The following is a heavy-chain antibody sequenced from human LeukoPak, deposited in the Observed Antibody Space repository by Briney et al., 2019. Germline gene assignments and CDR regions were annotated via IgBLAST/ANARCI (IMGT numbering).Heavy chain of an antibody. CDR1: GGSINNNSYY. V-gene: IGHV4-39*01. CDR2: IYYTGST. CDR3: ARHRDYYYSGNYHSYYFDY. Sequence: SETLSLTCTVSGGSINNNSYYWGWIRQPPGTGLEWIGSIYYTGSTYYNPSLKSRVTISVDTSKNQFSLKLSSVTAADTAVYYCARHRDYYYSGNYHSYYFDYWGQGTLVTVSS. J-gene: IGHJ4*02. D-gene: IGHD3-10*01.